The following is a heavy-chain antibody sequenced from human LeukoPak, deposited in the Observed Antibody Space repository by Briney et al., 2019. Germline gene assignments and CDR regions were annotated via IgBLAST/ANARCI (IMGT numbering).Heavy chain of an antibody. D-gene: IGHD5-18*01. CDR1: GGSFSGYY. J-gene: IGHJ4*02. CDR2: INHSGST. Sequence: SETLSLTCAVYGGSFSGYYWSWIRQPPGKGLEWIGEINHSGSTNYNPSLKSRVTISVDTSKNQFSLKLSSVTAADTAVYYCARVGEYSSSDFDYWGQGALVTVSS. CDR3: ARVGEYSSSDFDY. V-gene: IGHV4-34*01.